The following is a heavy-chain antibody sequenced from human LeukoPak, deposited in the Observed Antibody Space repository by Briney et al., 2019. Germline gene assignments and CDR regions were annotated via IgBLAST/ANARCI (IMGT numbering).Heavy chain of an antibody. CDR3: ARDNYATLTLASWFDP. CDR2: IYYRVTS. CDR1: GDSISTYY. Sequence: SETLSLTCTVSGDSISTYYWSWIRQPPGKGLEWIGYIYYRVTSDYNPSLRSRVTISVDTSKNQFSLKLRSVTAADTAVYYCARDNYATLTLASWFDPWGQGTLVTVSS. V-gene: IGHV4-59*01. D-gene: IGHD3-9*01. J-gene: IGHJ5*02.